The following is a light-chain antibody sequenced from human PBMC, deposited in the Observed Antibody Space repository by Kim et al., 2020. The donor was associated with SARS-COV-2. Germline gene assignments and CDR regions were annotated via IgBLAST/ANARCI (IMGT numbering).Light chain of an antibody. CDR2: AAS. Sequence: DIQMTQSPSSLSASVGDRVTITCRASQGMSNYLAWYQQKPGKVPKLLIYAASALRSGVPSRFSGSGSGTDFTLTISSLQPEDVATYYCKKYNNASLTFGPRTKVDSK. CDR3: KKYNNASLT. J-gene: IGKJ3*01. V-gene: IGKV1-27*01. CDR1: QGMSNY.